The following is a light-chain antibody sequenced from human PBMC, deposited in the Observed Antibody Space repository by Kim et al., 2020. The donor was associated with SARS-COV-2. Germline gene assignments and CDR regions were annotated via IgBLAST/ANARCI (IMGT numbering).Light chain of an antibody. J-gene: IGKJ2*01. V-gene: IGKV4-1*01. CDR3: QQYYNLPDT. CDR2: WAA. Sequence: RASSSCKSGQNVCHSSNNKSFLAWYQRKQGQPPKLRICWAATRESGVPDRCSGSGSGTDFTLTLSGLQAEDVAIYYCQQYYNLPDTFGQGTKLEI. CDR1: QNVCHSSNNKSF.